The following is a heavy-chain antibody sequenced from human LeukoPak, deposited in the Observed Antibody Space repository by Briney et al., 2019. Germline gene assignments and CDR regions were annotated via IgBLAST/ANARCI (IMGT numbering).Heavy chain of an antibody. J-gene: IGHJ6*03. CDR2: INPSGGST. CDR1: GYTFTSYY. CDR3: ARHPWGSGEFPSGYYYMDV. V-gene: IGHV1-46*01. D-gene: IGHD3-10*01. Sequence: ASVKVSCKASGYTFTSYYMHWVRQAPGQGLEWMGLINPSGGSTSYAQKFQGRVSMTRDTSTSTVYMELSSLRSEDTAVYYCARHPWGSGEFPSGYYYMDVWGKGTTVTVSS.